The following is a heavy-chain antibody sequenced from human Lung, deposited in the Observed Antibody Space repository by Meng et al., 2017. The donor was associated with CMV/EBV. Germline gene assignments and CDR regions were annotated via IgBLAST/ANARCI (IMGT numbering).Heavy chain of an antibody. V-gene: IGHV3-7*01. CDR3: LRDYQTI. CDR1: GFTFSDQW. Sequence: GGSXRLSCEDSGFTFSDQWMSWVRQAPGKGLEWVGRISKSGVDTYYADSVRGRFSISRDNVRGSLFLQMNSLRLEDSSVYFCLRDYQTIWGQGTVVTVSS. D-gene: IGHD2-2*01. CDR2: ISKSGVDT. J-gene: IGHJ4*02.